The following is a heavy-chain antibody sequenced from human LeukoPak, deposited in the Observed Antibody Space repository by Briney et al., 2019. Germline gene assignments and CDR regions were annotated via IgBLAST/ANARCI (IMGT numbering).Heavy chain of an antibody. Sequence: SETLSLTCTVSGGSISSYYWSWTRQPPGKGLEWIGYIYYSGSTDYNPSLKSRVTISLDTSKNQFSLKLSSVTAADTAVYYCARGRFGIAVAWGQGTLVTVSS. CDR3: ARGRFGIAVA. CDR1: GGSISSYY. D-gene: IGHD6-19*01. J-gene: IGHJ5*02. CDR2: IYYSGST. V-gene: IGHV4-59*12.